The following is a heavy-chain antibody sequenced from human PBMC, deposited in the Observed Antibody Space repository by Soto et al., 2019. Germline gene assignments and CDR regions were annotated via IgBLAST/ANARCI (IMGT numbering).Heavy chain of an antibody. CDR1: GYTFTGCY. Sequence: ASVKVSCKASGYTFTGCYMHWVRQAPGQGLEWMGWINPNSGGTNYAQKFQGRVTMTRDTSISTAYMELSRLRSDDTAVYYCARVRARGVVPAALPFAYWGQGTLVTVSS. J-gene: IGHJ4*02. CDR3: ARVRARGVVPAALPFAY. D-gene: IGHD2-2*01. V-gene: IGHV1-2*02. CDR2: INPNSGGT.